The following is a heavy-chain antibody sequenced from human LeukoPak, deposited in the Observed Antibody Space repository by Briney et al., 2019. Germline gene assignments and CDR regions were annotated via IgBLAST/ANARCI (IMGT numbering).Heavy chain of an antibody. Sequence: SETLSLTCTVSGGSISNYYWSWIRQSAGKGLEWIGRIYTSGSTSYHPSLKSRVTISVDTPKNLVSLKLSSVTAADTAVYYCAREGYYDSSGDYSNFDCWGQGTLVTVSS. CDR2: IYTSGST. J-gene: IGHJ4*02. D-gene: IGHD3-22*01. V-gene: IGHV4-4*07. CDR1: GGSISNYY. CDR3: AREGYYDSSGDYSNFDC.